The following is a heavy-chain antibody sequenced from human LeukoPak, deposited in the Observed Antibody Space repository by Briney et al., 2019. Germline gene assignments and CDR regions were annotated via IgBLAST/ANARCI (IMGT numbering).Heavy chain of an antibody. V-gene: IGHV1-69*13. D-gene: IGHD2-2*02. CDR1: GGTFSSYA. J-gene: IGHJ6*03. CDR2: IIPIFGTA. Sequence: SVKVSCKASGGTFSSYAISWVRQAPGRGLEWMGGIIPIFGTANYAQKFQGRVTITADESTSTAYMELSSLRSEDTAVYYCASTGRYCSSTSRYTNYYYYMDVWGKGTTVTVSS. CDR3: ASTGRYCSSTSRYTNYYYYMDV.